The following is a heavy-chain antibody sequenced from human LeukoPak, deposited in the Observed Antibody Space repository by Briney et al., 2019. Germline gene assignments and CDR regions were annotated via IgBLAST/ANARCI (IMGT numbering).Heavy chain of an antibody. CDR1: GGSFSGYY. CDR2: INHSGST. Sequence: SETLSLTCAVYGGSFSGYYWSWIRQPPGKGLEWIGEINHSGSTNYNPSLKSRVTISVDTSKNQFSLKLSSVTAADTVVYYCARLGEGFSNYYYYMDVWGKGTTVTISS. J-gene: IGHJ6*03. CDR3: ARLGEGFSNYYYYMDV. V-gene: IGHV4-34*01.